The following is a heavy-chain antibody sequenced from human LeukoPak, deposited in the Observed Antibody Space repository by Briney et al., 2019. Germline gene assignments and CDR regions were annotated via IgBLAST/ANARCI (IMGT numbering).Heavy chain of an antibody. CDR2: ISAYNGNT. CDR1: GYTFTSYG. J-gene: IGHJ4*02. D-gene: IGHD2-15*01. Sequence: ASVKVSCKASGYTFTSYGISWVRQAPGQGLEWMGWISAYNGNTNYAQKFQGRVTITADESTSTAYMELSSLRSEDAAVYYCAVTLVVAATRPLDYWGQGTLVTVSS. CDR3: AVTLVVAATRPLDY. V-gene: IGHV1-18*01.